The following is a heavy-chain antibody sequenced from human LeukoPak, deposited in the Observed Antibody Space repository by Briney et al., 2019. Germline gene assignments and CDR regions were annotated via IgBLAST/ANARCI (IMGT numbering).Heavy chain of an antibody. V-gene: IGHV1-69*04. J-gene: IGHJ4*02. D-gene: IGHD5-12*01. Sequence: GASVKVSCKASGGTFSSYAISWVRQAPGQGLEWMGRIIPILGIANYAQKFQGRVTITADKSTSTAYMELSSLRSEDTAVYYCASPRGHGYSGYDQFDYWGQGTLVTVSS. CDR2: IIPILGIA. CDR3: ASPRGHGYSGYDQFDY. CDR1: GGTFSSYA.